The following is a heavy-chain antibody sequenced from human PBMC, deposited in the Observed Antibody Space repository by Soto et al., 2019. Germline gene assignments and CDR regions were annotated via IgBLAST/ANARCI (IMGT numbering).Heavy chain of an antibody. J-gene: IGHJ4*02. D-gene: IGHD6-19*01. CDR2: ISYDGSNK. Sequence: GGSLRLSCAASGFTFSSYGMHWVRQAPGKGLEWVAVISYDGSNKYYADSVKGRFTISRDNSKNTLYLQMNSLRAEDTAVYYCAKDGGSSGWYKVYYFDYWGQGTLVTVSS. CDR1: GFTFSSYG. CDR3: AKDGGSSGWYKVYYFDY. V-gene: IGHV3-30*18.